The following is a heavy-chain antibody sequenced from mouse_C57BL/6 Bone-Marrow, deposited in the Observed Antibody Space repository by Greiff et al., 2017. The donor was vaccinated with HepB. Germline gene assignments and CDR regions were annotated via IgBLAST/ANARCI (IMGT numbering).Heavy chain of an antibody. V-gene: IGHV5-12*01. CDR3: ARGSSGYGDY. CDR2: ISNGGGST. J-gene: IGHJ4*01. D-gene: IGHD3-2*02. CDR1: GFTFSDYY. Sequence: EVKLLESGGGLVQPGGSLKLSCAASGFTFSDYYMYWVRQTPEKRLEWVAYISNGGGSTYYPDTVKGRFTISRDNAKNTLYLQMSRLKAEDTAMYYCARGSSGYGDYWGQGTSVTVSS.